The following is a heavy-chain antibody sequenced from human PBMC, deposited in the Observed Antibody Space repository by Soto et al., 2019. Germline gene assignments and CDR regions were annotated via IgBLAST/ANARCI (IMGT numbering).Heavy chain of an antibody. V-gene: IGHV3-33*01. D-gene: IGHD3-22*01. Sequence: GGSLRLSCEASGFTFSSYGMHWVRQAPGKGLEWVAIIWNDGSNEYYADSVKGRFTIYRDNSKNTLYLQVSNLRAEDTAVYFCARDQTDSGGYSDSWGQGTLVTVSS. CDR2: IWNDGSNE. CDR3: ARDQTDSGGYSDS. CDR1: GFTFSSYG. J-gene: IGHJ4*02.